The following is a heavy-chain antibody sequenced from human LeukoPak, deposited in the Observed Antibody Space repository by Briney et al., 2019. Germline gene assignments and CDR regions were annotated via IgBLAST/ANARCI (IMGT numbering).Heavy chain of an antibody. CDR2: IKLDGSAT. J-gene: IGHJ4*02. CDR3: AKAPVTSCRGAYCYPFDS. CDR1: GFTFSNFW. V-gene: IGHV3-7*03. Sequence: GGSLRLSCAASGFTFSNFWMAWVRQVPGKGPEWVADIKLDGSATYYLDSVRGRFTISRDNAMNSLYLQMNSLRAEDAAVYFCAKAPVTSCRGAYCYPFDSWGQGTLVAVSS. D-gene: IGHD2-21*01.